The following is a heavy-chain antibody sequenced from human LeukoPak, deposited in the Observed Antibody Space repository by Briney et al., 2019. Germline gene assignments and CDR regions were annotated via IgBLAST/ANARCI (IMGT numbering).Heavy chain of an antibody. J-gene: IGHJ4*02. CDR3: ARGGVGGLVDFDY. D-gene: IGHD2-2*01. Sequence: GGSLRLSRAASGFTFSSYWMSWVRQAPGKGLEWVANIKQEGSEKYYVDSVKGRFTISRDNAKNSLYLQMNSLRAEDTAVYYCARGGVGGLVDFDYWGQGTLVTVSS. CDR1: GFTFSSYW. CDR2: IKQEGSEK. V-gene: IGHV3-7*01.